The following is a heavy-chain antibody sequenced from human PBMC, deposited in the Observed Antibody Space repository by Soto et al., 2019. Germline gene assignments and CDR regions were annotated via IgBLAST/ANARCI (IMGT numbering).Heavy chain of an antibody. CDR3: ASNVGVVVPAAMWGGGYSFDY. Sequence: ASVKVSCKASGYTFTSYAMHWVRQAPGQRLEWMGWINAGNGNTKYSQKFQGRVTITRDTSASTAYMELSSLRSEDTAVYYCASNVGVVVPAAMWGGGYSFDYWGQGTLVTVSS. D-gene: IGHD2-2*01. V-gene: IGHV1-3*01. CDR2: INAGNGNT. CDR1: GYTFTSYA. J-gene: IGHJ4*02.